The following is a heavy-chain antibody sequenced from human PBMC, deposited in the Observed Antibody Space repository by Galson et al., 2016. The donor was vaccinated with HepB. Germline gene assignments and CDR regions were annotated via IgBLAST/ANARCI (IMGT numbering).Heavy chain of an antibody. Sequence: SLRLSCAASRFNFSSCAMSWVRQAPGKGLEWVSHMSGSGGTTCYTDSVKGRFTIPRDNPENTLYVQMDTLRAEDTAVYYCARDGVFGWGTDVWGQGTTVIVSS. V-gene: IGHV3-23*01. CDR3: ARDGVFGWGTDV. D-gene: IGHD2-8*01. J-gene: IGHJ6*02. CDR1: RFNFSSCA. CDR2: MSGSGGTT.